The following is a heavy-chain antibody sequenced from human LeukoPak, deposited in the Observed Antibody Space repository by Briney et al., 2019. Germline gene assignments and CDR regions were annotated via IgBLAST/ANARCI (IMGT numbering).Heavy chain of an antibody. CDR2: ISGSDGST. J-gene: IGHJ6*03. CDR1: GFSFSSYA. CDR3: ASEAVRPGSYYVDV. Sequence: GGSLRLSCAASGFSFSSYAMSWVRQAPGKGLEWVSGISGSDGSTYYADSVKGRFTISRDNSKNTLYLQMNSLRAEDTAVYYCASEAVRPGSYYVDVWGKGTTVTVSS. V-gene: IGHV3-23*01. D-gene: IGHD6-6*01.